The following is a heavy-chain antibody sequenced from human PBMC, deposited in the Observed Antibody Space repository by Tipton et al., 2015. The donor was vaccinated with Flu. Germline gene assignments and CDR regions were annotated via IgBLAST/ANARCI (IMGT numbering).Heavy chain of an antibody. CDR1: GYTFTGYY. V-gene: IGHV1-2*06. J-gene: IGHJ4*02. CDR2: INPNSGGT. CDR3: AGNGEAGLGELSFLDY. Sequence: QLVQSGAEVKKPGASVKVSCKASGYTFTGYYMHWVRQAPGQGLEWMGRINPNSGGTNYAQKFQGRVTMTRDTSISTAYMELGRLRSDDPAVYYCAGNGEAGLGELSFLDYWGQGTLVTVSS. D-gene: IGHD3-16*02.